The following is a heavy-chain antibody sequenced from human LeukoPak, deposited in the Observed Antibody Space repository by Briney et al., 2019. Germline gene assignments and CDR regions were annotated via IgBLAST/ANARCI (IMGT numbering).Heavy chain of an antibody. CDR1: GFTFSSYG. V-gene: IGHV3-30*18. CDR2: ISYDGSNK. CDR3: AKGPLWFGDYWYFDL. Sequence: GGSLRLSCAASGFTFSSYGMHWVRQAPGKGLEWVAVISYDGSNKYYADSVKGRFTISRDNSKNTLYLQMNSLRAEDTALYYCAKGPLWFGDYWYFDLWGRGTLVTVSS. D-gene: IGHD3-10*01. J-gene: IGHJ2*01.